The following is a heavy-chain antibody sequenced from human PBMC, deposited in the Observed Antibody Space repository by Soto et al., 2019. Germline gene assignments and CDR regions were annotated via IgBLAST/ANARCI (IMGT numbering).Heavy chain of an antibody. CDR2: ISYDGSNK. D-gene: IGHD2-8*01. Sequence: QVQLVESRGGVVQPGRSLRLSCAASGFTFSSYGMHWVRHAPGKGLEWVAVISYDGSNKYYADSVKGRFTISRDNSKNTLYLQMNSLRAEDTAVYYCAKDEGHCTNGVCARLDYWGQGTLVTVSS. CDR1: GFTFSSYG. CDR3: AKDEGHCTNGVCARLDY. J-gene: IGHJ4*02. V-gene: IGHV3-30*18.